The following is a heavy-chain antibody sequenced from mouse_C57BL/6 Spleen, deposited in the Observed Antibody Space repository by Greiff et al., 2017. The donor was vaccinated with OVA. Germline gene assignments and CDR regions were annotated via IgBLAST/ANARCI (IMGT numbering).Heavy chain of an antibody. V-gene: IGHV1-82*01. J-gene: IGHJ1*03. CDR3: ARSYYGSGYGYFDV. CDR2: IYPGDGDT. Sequence: QVQLKESGPELVKPGASVKISCKASGYAFSSSWMNWVKQRPGKGLEWIGRIYPGDGDTNYNGKFKGKAILTADKSSSTAYMQLSSLTSEDSAVYFCARSYYGSGYGYFDVWGTGTTVTVSS. D-gene: IGHD1-1*01. CDR1: GYAFSSSW.